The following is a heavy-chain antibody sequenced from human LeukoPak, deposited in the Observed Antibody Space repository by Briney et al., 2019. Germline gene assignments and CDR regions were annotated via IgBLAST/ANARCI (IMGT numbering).Heavy chain of an antibody. Sequence: GASVKVSCKASGGTFSSYAISWVRQAPGQGLEWMGGIIPIFGTANYAQKFQGRVTITTDESTSTAYMELSSLRSEDTAVYYCARGALGYCSSTSCYTNYYYYMDVWGKGTTVTVSS. V-gene: IGHV1-69*05. CDR2: IIPIFGTA. J-gene: IGHJ6*03. CDR1: GGTFSSYA. CDR3: ARGALGYCSSTSCYTNYYYYMDV. D-gene: IGHD2-2*02.